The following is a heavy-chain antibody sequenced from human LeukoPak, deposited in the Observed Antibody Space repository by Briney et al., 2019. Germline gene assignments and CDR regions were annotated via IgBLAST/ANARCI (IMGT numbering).Heavy chain of an antibody. D-gene: IGHD1-26*01. CDR2: IYNGVNA. CDR3: ARSRAFNSGAFDP. CDR1: GASVSSASY. V-gene: IGHV4-61*01. Sequence: SETLSLTCTVSGASVSSASYWTWIRQPPGKGVEWIAHIYNGVNANYNPSLKSRVTISVDTYKNQFSLRLNSVTAADTAVYYCARSRAFNSGAFDPWGQGSLVTVSS. J-gene: IGHJ5*02.